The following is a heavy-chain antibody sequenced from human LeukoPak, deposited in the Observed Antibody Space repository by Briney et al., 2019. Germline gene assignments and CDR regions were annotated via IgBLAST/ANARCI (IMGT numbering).Heavy chain of an antibody. D-gene: IGHD6-19*01. CDR2: IKQDGSEK. CDR3: SRSSVAVAWN. V-gene: IGHV3-7*01. CDR1: GFTFSSFW. Sequence: GGSLRLSCAASGFTFSSFWMTWVRQAPGKGLEWVANIKQDGSEKFYVGSLRGRFTISRDNAKNSLYLQMNSLRAEDTAIYYCSRSSVAVAWNWGQGTLVTVSS. J-gene: IGHJ4*02.